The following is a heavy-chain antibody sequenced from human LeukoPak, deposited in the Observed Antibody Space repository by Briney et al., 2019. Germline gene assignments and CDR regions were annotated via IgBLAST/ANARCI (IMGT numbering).Heavy chain of an antibody. CDR3: ASWATYCSSTSCSLRDYFDY. D-gene: IGHD2-2*01. Sequence: ASVKVSCKASVYTFTSYGISWVRQAPGQGLEWMGWISAYNGNTNYAQKLQGRVTMTTDTSTSTAYMELRSLRSDDTAVYYRASWATYCSSTSCSLRDYFDYWGQGTLVTVSS. CDR2: ISAYNGNT. CDR1: VYTFTSYG. J-gene: IGHJ4*02. V-gene: IGHV1-18*01.